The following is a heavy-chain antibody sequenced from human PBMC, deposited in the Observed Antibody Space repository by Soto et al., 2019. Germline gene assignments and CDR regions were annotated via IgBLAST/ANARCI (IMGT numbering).Heavy chain of an antibody. Sequence: GGSLRLSCAASGFTFSSYAMSWVRQAPGKGLEWVSAISDSGGSTYYADSVKGRFTISRDNSKNTLYLQMNSLRAEDTAVFYCAKTSGYSYGPNWYFDLWGRGTLVTVSS. D-gene: IGHD5-18*01. CDR2: ISDSGGST. CDR1: GFTFSSYA. CDR3: AKTSGYSYGPNWYFDL. J-gene: IGHJ2*01. V-gene: IGHV3-23*01.